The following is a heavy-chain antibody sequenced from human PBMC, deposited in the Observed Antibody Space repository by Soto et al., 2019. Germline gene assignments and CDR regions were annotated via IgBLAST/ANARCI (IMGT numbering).Heavy chain of an antibody. CDR2: ISDDGGDT. CDR3: AKRVEYSSSTHYFDY. D-gene: IGHD6-6*01. Sequence: PGGSLRLSCAASGFRFSGYAMSWVRQAPGKGLEWVSAISDDGGDTYYADSVKGRFTISRDNSKNTLYLQMKSLRAEDTAVYYGAKRVEYSSSTHYFDYCGQGTLVIVSS. V-gene: IGHV3-23*01. CDR1: GFRFSGYA. J-gene: IGHJ4*02.